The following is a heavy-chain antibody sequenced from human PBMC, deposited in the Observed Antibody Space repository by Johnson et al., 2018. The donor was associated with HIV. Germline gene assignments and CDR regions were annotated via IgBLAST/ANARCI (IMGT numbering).Heavy chain of an antibody. CDR3: AREQQPITYYYDSRDAFDI. Sequence: QVQLVESGGGVVQPGRSLRLSCAASGFTFSYYYMSWIRQAPGKGLEWVSYISSSGSTIYYADSVKGRFTISRDNAKNSLYLQMNSLRAEDTAVYYCAREQQPITYYYDSRDAFDIWGQGTMVTVSS. J-gene: IGHJ3*02. V-gene: IGHV3-11*04. D-gene: IGHD3-22*01. CDR1: GFTFSYYY. CDR2: ISSSGSTI.